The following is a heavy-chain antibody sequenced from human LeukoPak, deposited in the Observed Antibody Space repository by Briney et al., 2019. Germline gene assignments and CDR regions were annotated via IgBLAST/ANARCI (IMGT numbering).Heavy chain of an antibody. CDR2: ISYDGSNK. D-gene: IGHD6-13*01. CDR1: GFTFSSYA. J-gene: IGHJ4*02. V-gene: IGHV3-30-3*01. CDR3: ARDFDRIAAAGTIDY. Sequence: PGGSLRLSCAASGFTFSSYAMHWVRQAPGKGLEWVAVISYDGSNKYYADSVKGRFTISRDNSKNTLYLQMNSLRAEDTAVYYCARDFDRIAAAGTIDYWGQGTLVTVSS.